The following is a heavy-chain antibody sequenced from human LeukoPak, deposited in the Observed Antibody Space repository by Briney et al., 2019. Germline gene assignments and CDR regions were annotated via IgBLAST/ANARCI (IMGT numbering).Heavy chain of an antibody. J-gene: IGHJ6*03. CDR1: GFTVSSNY. CDR2: IYSGGST. Sequence: GGSLRLSCAASGFTVSSNYMSWVRQAPGKGLEWVSVIYSGGSTYYADSVKGRFTISRDNSKNTLYLQMNSLRAEDTAVYYCASERGYYYMDVWGKGTTVTVSS. V-gene: IGHV3-66*02. CDR3: ASERGYYYMDV.